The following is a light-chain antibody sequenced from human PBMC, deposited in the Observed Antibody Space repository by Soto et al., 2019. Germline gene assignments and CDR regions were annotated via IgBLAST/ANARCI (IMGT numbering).Light chain of an antibody. CDR3: QQRSNWPLT. CDR2: DAS. J-gene: IGKJ5*01. CDR1: QSVSSS. Sequence: EIVLTQSPATLSLSPGERTTLSCRASQSVSSSLAWYQQQPGQAPRLLIYDASNRATGIPARFSGSGSGTDFTLPISSLEPEDFAVYYCQQRSNWPLTFGQGTRLEIK. V-gene: IGKV3-11*01.